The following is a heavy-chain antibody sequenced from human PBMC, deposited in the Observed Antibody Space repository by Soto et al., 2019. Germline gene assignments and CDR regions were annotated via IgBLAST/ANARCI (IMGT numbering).Heavy chain of an antibody. Sequence: SETLSLTSTVPCGSVNSGSYYWNWIRQPPGKGLEWIGYIFYSGSTNYNPSLKRRVTISLDTSKNQFSMRLSSVTAADTAVYYCAGLRLGEGFDPWGQGTRVTVSS. V-gene: IGHV4-61*01. CDR2: IFYSGST. J-gene: IGHJ5*02. CDR3: AGLRLGEGFDP. D-gene: IGHD3-16*01. CDR1: CGSVNSGSYY.